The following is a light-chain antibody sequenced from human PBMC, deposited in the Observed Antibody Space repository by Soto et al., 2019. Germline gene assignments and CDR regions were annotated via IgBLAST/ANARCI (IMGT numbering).Light chain of an antibody. J-gene: IGKJ5*01. V-gene: IGKV1-33*01. CDR3: QQYDNPPS. CDR1: QAISNY. Sequence: DIQMTQSPSSLSASVGDRVTITCQASQAISNYLNWYQQKPGKAPKLLIYDASNLETGVPSRFSVSGSGTDFTFTISSLQPEDIATFYCQQYDNPPSFGQGTRLEIK. CDR2: DAS.